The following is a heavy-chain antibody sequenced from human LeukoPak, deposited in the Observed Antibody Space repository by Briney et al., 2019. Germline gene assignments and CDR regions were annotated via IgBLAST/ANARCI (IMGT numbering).Heavy chain of an antibody. CDR1: GYTLTELS. CDR2: FDPEDGET. J-gene: IGHJ6*03. Sequence: AASVKVSCKVSGYTLTELSMHWVRQAPGKGLEWMGGFDPEDGETIYAQKFQGRVTMTEDTSTDTAYMELSSLRSEDTAVYYCARDLYSGYLTPANYYYYMDVWGKGTTVTVSS. D-gene: IGHD5-12*01. CDR3: ARDLYSGYLTPANYYYYMDV. V-gene: IGHV1-24*01.